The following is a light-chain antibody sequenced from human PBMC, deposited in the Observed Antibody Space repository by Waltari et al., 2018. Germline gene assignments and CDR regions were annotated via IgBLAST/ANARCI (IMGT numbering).Light chain of an antibody. J-gene: IGKJ1*01. CDR2: QAS. Sequence: DIQMTQSPSTLSASVGDRVTITCRASERISRWLAWYQQKPGMAPKRLIYQASSLEDGVPSRFSGSGFGTEFSLSISSLQPEDLTTYYCQQYNTYPWTFGQGTKVEIK. CDR3: QQYNTYPWT. V-gene: IGKV1-5*03. CDR1: ERISRW.